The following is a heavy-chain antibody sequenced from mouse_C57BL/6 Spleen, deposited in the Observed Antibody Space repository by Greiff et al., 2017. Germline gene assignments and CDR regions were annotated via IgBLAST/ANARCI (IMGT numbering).Heavy chain of an antibody. CDR2: ISYDGSN. Sequence: EVKLQESGPGLVKPSQSLSLTCSVTGYSITSGYYWNWIRQFPGNKLEWMGYISYDGSNNYNPSLKNRISITRDTSKNQFFLKLNSVTTEDTATYYCARDYYGSSYRYFDVWGTGTT. CDR1: GYSITSGYY. V-gene: IGHV3-6*01. D-gene: IGHD1-1*01. CDR3: ARDYYGSSYRYFDV. J-gene: IGHJ1*03.